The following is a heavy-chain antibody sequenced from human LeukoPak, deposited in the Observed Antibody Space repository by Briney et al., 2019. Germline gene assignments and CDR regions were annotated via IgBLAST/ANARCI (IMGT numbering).Heavy chain of an antibody. D-gene: IGHD4/OR15-4a*01. J-gene: IGHJ4*02. Sequence: PGGSLTLSCAASGFTFSDSAFHWVRQAPGKGLEWVGRIRSKPNNYATAYSASVKGRFTISRDDSKNTAYLQMNSLNTEDTAMYYCTRHLIGATPFDYWGQGTLVSVSS. CDR1: GFTFSDSA. V-gene: IGHV3-73*01. CDR3: TRHLIGATPFDY. CDR2: IRSKPNNYAT.